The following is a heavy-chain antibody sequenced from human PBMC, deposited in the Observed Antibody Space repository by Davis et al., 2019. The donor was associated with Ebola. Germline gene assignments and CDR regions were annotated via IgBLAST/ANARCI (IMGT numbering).Heavy chain of an antibody. CDR2: ISSDSDSI. CDR1: GFTISTYS. D-gene: IGHD3-16*01. J-gene: IGHJ6*02. CDR3: ASDRPLDCFVGDYYGMDV. Sequence: GGSLRLSCAASGFTISTYSMSWVRKAPGKGLEWVSSISSDSDSIYYADSAKGRFPISRDNAKNSLLQQMASLKAEDTAVYYLASDRPLDCFVGDYYGMDVWGQGTTVTVS. V-gene: IGHV3-21*01.